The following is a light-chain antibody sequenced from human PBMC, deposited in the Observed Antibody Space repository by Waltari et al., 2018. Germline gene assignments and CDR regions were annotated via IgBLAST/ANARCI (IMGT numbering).Light chain of an antibody. J-gene: IGKJ4*01. CDR1: QNISIY. Sequence: DIQMTQSPSSLSASVGDRVTITCRASQNISIYLNWYQQKPGKAPKVMIYGASSLQNGVPSRFSGRGSGTDFTLTIGSLQPEDFAIYYCQQSYRTPELTFGGGTRVEI. CDR3: QQSYRTPELT. V-gene: IGKV1-39*01. CDR2: GAS.